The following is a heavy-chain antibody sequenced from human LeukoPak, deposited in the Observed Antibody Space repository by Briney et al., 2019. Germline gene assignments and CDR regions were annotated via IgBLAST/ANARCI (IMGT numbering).Heavy chain of an antibody. Sequence: ASVKVSCKASGGTFSSYAISWVRQAPGQGLEWMGGIIPIFGTANCAQKFQGRVTITADESTSTAYMELSSLTSEDTAVYYCARGGAGTYYKRDGWFDPWGQGTVVTVSS. V-gene: IGHV1-69*13. CDR2: IIPIFGTA. D-gene: IGHD3-10*01. CDR3: ARGGAGTYYKRDGWFDP. CDR1: GGTFSSYA. J-gene: IGHJ5*02.